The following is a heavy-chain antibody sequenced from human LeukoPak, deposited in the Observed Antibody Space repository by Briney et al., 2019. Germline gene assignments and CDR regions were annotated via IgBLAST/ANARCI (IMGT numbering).Heavy chain of an antibody. V-gene: IGHV1-2*02. Sequence: ASVKVSCKTSGYTFTSYYIHWLRQAPGQGLEWMGWINPNSGGTNYAENFQGRVTMTRDTSISTAYMELSSLRSDDTAVYFCARDGGLPVAGRRGNWFDPWGQGTLVIVS. CDR2: INPNSGGT. CDR1: GYTFTSYY. J-gene: IGHJ5*02. CDR3: ARDGGLPVAGRRGNWFDP. D-gene: IGHD6-19*01.